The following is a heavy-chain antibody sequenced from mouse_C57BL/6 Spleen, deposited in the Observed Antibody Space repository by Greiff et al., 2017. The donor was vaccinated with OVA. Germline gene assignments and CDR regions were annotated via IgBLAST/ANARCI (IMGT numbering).Heavy chain of an antibody. CDR3: ARWGYSNYDYFDY. Sequence: QVQLQQPGAELVKPGASVKMSCKASGYTFTSYWITWVKQMPGQGLEWIGDIYPGSGSTNYNEKFKSKATLTVDTSSSTAYMQLSSRTSEDSAVYYCARWGYSNYDYFDYWGQGTTLTVSS. V-gene: IGHV1-55*01. D-gene: IGHD2-5*01. J-gene: IGHJ2*01. CDR1: GYTFTSYW. CDR2: IYPGSGST.